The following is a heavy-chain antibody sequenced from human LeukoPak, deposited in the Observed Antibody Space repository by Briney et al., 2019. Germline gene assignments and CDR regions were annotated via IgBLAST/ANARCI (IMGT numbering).Heavy chain of an antibody. CDR2: ISSSSSTI. Sequence: GGSLRLSCAASGFTFSSYSMNWVRQAPGKGLEWVSYISSSSSTIYYADSVKGRFTISRDNAKNSLYLQMNSLRAEDTAVYYCARVGYYYDSSGYYMDVWGKGTTVTVSS. D-gene: IGHD3-22*01. J-gene: IGHJ6*03. CDR1: GFTFSSYS. V-gene: IGHV3-48*01. CDR3: ARVGYYYDSSGYYMDV.